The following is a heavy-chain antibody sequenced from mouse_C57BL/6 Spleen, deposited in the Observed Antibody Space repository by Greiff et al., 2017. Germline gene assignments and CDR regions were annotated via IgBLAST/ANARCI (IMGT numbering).Heavy chain of an antibody. V-gene: IGHV1-76*01. D-gene: IGHD2-3*01. Sequence: VQLQQSGAELVRPGASVKLSCKASGYTFTDYYINWVKQRPGQGLEWIARIYPGSGNTYYNEKFKGKATLTAEKSSSTAYMQLSSLTSEDSAVXFCARWRGYYDYGGEGTTLTVSS. CDR2: IYPGSGNT. CDR1: GYTFTDYY. CDR3: ARWRGYYDY. J-gene: IGHJ2*01.